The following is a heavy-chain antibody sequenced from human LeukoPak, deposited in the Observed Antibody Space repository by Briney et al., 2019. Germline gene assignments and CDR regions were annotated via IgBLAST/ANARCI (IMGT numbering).Heavy chain of an antibody. CDR1: GGSYSDYY. Sequence: SETLSLTCGVYGGSYSDYYWSWIRQPPGKGLEWIGEINHSGITNYNPSLKSRVTISVDTSKNQFSLKLSSVTAADTAVYYCARGDYGGNTNAFDYWGQGTLVTVSS. CDR2: INHSGIT. J-gene: IGHJ4*02. V-gene: IGHV4-34*01. CDR3: ARGDYGGNTNAFDY. D-gene: IGHD4-23*01.